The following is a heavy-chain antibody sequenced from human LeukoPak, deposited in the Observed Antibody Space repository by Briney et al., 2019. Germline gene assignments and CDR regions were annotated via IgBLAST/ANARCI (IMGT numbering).Heavy chain of an antibody. J-gene: IGHJ5*02. CDR2: INTYKGDT. Sequence: GASVKVSCKASGYTLTNYNISWVRQAPGQGLEWMGWINTYKGDTLYAQKLQGRVTMTADTSTNTAYMELRSLRFDDTAVYYCAKDCAYDFSNCFDPWGQGTLVTVSS. D-gene: IGHD3-3*01. CDR1: GYTLTNYN. CDR3: AKDCAYDFSNCFDP. V-gene: IGHV1-18*01.